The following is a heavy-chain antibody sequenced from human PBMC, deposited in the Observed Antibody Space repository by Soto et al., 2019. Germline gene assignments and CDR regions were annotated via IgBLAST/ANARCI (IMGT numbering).Heavy chain of an antibody. J-gene: IGHJ5*02. D-gene: IGHD2-2*01. CDR2: MNTRTGGT. CDR3: TRGTSTSWFDP. Sequence: QVQLVQSGAEVKKPGASVKVSCRASGYTFTANHIHWVRQAPGQGLDWMGGMNTRTGGTMYGERLQGRVTMTRDTSISTAYMELSTLKSDDKAMYYCTRGTSTSWFDPWGQGTLVTI. CDR1: GYTFTANH. V-gene: IGHV1-2*02.